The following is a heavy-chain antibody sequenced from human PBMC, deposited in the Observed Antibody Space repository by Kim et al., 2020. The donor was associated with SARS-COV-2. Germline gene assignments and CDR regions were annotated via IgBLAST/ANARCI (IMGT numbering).Heavy chain of an antibody. CDR3: ARDMELDTAVYGMDV. CDR2: ISSSGSTI. Sequence: GGSLRLSCAASGFTFSSYEMNWVRQAPGKGLEWVSYISSSGSTIYYADSVKGRFTISRDNAKNSLYLQMNSLRAEDTAVYYCARDMELDTAVYGMDVWGQGTTVTVSS. V-gene: IGHV3-48*03. J-gene: IGHJ6*02. CDR1: GFTFSSYE. D-gene: IGHD5-18*01.